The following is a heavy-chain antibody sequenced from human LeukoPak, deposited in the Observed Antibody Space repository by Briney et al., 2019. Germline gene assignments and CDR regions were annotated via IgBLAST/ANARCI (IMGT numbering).Heavy chain of an antibody. V-gene: IGHV3-21*01. CDR3: ASPGGYSYGCLDY. J-gene: IGHJ4*02. CDR1: GFTFSSYA. Sequence: GGSLRLSCAASGFTFSSYAMNWVRQAPGKGLEWVSSISSSSSYIYYADSVKGRFTISRDNAKNSLYLQMNSLRAEDTAVYYCASPGGYSYGCLDYWGQGTLVTVSS. CDR2: ISSSSSYI. D-gene: IGHD5-18*01.